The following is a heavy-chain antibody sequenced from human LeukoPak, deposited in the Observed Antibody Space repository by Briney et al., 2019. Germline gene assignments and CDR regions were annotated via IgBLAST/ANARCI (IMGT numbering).Heavy chain of an antibody. CDR1: GGTFSSYA. J-gene: IGHJ4*02. V-gene: IGHV1-69*06. CDR3: ARGPYFDY. CDR2: IIPIFGTA. Sequence: SLTVSCQASGGTFSSYAISWVRQAPGQRLEWMGGIIPIFGTANYAQKFQGRVTITADKSTSTAYMELSSLRSEDTAVYYCARGPYFDYWGQGTLVTVSS.